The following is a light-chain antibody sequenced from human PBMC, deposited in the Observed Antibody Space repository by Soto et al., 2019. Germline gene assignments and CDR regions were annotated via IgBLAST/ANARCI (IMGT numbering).Light chain of an antibody. V-gene: IGKV1-5*03. CDR2: KAS. Sequence: VGDRVTITCRASQSISSWLAWYQQKPGKAPNLLIYKASSLESGVPSRFSGSGSGTEFTLTISSLQPDDFATYYCQQYESYSVTFGQGTRLEIK. CDR1: QSISSW. CDR3: QQYESYSVT. J-gene: IGKJ5*01.